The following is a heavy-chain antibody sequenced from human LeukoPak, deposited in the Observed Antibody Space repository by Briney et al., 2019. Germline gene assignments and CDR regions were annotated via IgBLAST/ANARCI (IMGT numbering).Heavy chain of an antibody. D-gene: IGHD5-12*01. CDR1: GFTFSSYG. CDR2: ISYDGSNK. Sequence: PGGSLRLSCAASGFTFSSYGMHWVRQAPGKGPEWVAVISYDGSNKYYADSVKGRFTISRDNSKNTLYLQMNSLRAEDTAVYYCAKEGGYKEGYFDYWGQGTLVTVSS. CDR3: AKEGGYKEGYFDY. J-gene: IGHJ4*02. V-gene: IGHV3-30*18.